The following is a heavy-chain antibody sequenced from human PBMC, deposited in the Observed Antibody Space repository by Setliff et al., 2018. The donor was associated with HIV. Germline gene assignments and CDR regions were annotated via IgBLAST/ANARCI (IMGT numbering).Heavy chain of an antibody. CDR2: IIPIFGTA. D-gene: IGHD1-26*01. V-gene: IGHV1-69*13. J-gene: IGHJ6*02. CDR1: GGTFSSYA. CDR3: ARGMSTTTSTTIYNYGMDV. Sequence: ASVKVSCKPSGGTFSSYAISWVRQAPGQGLEWMGGIIPIFGTANYAQKSQDRITITADDSTSTAYMGLSSLRSEDTAVYYCARGMSTTTSTTIYNYGMDVWGLGTTVTVSS.